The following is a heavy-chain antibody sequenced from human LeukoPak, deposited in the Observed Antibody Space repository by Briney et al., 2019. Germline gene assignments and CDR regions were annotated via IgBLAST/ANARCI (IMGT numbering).Heavy chain of an antibody. CDR2: IKQDGSEK. J-gene: IGHJ4*02. CDR3: ARGSSGWYVEDY. V-gene: IGHV3-7*04. Sequence: GGSLRLSCAASGFTFSSYRMGWVRQAPGKGLEWVANIKQDGSEKYYVDSVKGRFTISRDNAKNSLYLQMNSLRAEDTAVYYCARGSSGWYVEDYWGQGTLVTVSS. D-gene: IGHD6-19*01. CDR1: GFTFSSYR.